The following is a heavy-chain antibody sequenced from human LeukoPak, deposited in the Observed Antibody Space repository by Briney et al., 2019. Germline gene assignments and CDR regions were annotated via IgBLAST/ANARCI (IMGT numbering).Heavy chain of an antibody. CDR1: GFTFEDYG. Sequence: GGSLRLSCAAFGFTFEDYGMHWVRHVPGKGLEWVSGLSSDSNHIDYADSVKGRSTISRDNANNYLYLQMNSLRPEDTGLYYCVRSRVRGDPFDPWGQGTLVTVSS. D-gene: IGHD3-10*01. J-gene: IGHJ5*02. CDR2: LSSDSNHI. CDR3: VRSRVRGDPFDP. V-gene: IGHV3-9*01.